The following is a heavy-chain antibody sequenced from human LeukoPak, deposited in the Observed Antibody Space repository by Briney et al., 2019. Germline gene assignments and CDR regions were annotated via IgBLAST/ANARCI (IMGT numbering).Heavy chain of an antibody. Sequence: SETLSLTCTVSGGSISSYYWSWIRQPAGKGLEWVGRIYNSGNTNYNPSLKSRVTMSVDTSKNQFSLKLNAVTAADTAVYYCARGPYSSGWYSIDYWGQGTLVTVSS. CDR3: ARGPYSSGWYSIDY. J-gene: IGHJ4*02. D-gene: IGHD6-19*01. CDR2: IYNSGNT. V-gene: IGHV4-4*07. CDR1: GGSISSYY.